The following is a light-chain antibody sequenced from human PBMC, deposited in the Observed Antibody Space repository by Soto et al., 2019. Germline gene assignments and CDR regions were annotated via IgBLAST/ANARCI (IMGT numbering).Light chain of an antibody. V-gene: IGKV3-15*01. Sequence: EIVMTQSPANLSVSPGERATLSCRASQSVSSNLAWYQQKPGQGPRLLIYGASTRATGIPARFSGSGSGTEFTLTISSLHSEDFAVYYCQQYNKWPTYTFGQGTKVEIK. J-gene: IGKJ2*01. CDR3: QQYNKWPTYT. CDR2: GAS. CDR1: QSVSSN.